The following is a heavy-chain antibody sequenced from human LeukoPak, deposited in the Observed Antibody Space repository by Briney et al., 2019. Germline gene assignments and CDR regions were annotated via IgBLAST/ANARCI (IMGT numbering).Heavy chain of an antibody. CDR3: ARGSIGGNYYDSSGYYYYFDY. J-gene: IGHJ4*02. CDR1: GGTFSSYA. Sequence: SVKVSCKASGGTFSSYAISWVRQAPGQGLEWMGGIIPIFGTATYAQKFQGRVTITADESTSTAYMELSSLRSEDTAVYYCARGSIGGNYYDSSGYYYYFDYWGQGTLVTVSS. D-gene: IGHD3-22*01. CDR2: IIPIFGTA. V-gene: IGHV1-69*13.